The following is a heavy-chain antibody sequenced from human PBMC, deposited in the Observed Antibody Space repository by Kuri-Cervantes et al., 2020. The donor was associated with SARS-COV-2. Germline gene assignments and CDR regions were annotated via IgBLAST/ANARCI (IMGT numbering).Heavy chain of an antibody. Sequence: GESLKISCAASGFTFSWYWMHWVRQAPGKGLVWVSRINRDATSTSYADSVKGRFTISRDNAKNRLYLQMNRLRAEDTAVYYCARVQDGSGSYYRGDYWGQGPLVTVSS. J-gene: IGHJ4*02. V-gene: IGHV3-74*01. CDR2: INRDATST. D-gene: IGHD3-10*01. CDR3: ARVQDGSGSYYRGDY. CDR1: GFTFSWYW.